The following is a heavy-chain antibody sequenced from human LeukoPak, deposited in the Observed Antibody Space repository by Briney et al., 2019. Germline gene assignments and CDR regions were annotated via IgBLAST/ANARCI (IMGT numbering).Heavy chain of an antibody. CDR3: AKVFSGYVPFDY. J-gene: IGHJ4*02. CDR2: ISYDGSNK. CDR1: GFTFSSYG. Sequence: GGSLRLSCAASGFTFSSYGMHWVRQAPGKGLEWVAVISYDGSNKYYADSVKGRFTISRDNSKNTLYLQMNSLRAEDTAVYYCAKVFSGYVPFDYWGQGTLVTVSS. V-gene: IGHV3-30*18. D-gene: IGHD5-12*01.